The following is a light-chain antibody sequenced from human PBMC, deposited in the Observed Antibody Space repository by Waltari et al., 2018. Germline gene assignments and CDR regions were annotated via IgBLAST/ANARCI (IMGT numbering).Light chain of an antibody. Sequence: QSALTQPASVSGSPGQSITISCTGTSSDVGSYNLVSWYQQHPGKAPKPMIYEGSKRPSRVSNRFSGSKSGNTASLTISGLQAEDEADYYCCSYAGSWVFGGGTKLTVL. V-gene: IGLV2-23*01. J-gene: IGLJ3*02. CDR1: SSDVGSYNL. CDR2: EGS. CDR3: CSYAGSWV.